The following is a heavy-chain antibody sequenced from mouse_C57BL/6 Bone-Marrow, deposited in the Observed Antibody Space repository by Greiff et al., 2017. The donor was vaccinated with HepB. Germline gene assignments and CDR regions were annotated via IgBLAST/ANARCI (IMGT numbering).Heavy chain of an antibody. CDR2: IYPGSGST. V-gene: IGHV1-55*01. D-gene: IGHD1-1*01. CDR3: AREYYGSSPWFAY. Sequence: QVQLQQPGAELVKPGASVKMSCKASGYTFTSYWITWVKQRPGQGLEWVGDIYPGSGSTNYNEKFKSKATLTVDTSSSTAYMQLSSLTSEDSAVYYCAREYYGSSPWFAYWGQGTLVTVSA. J-gene: IGHJ3*01. CDR1: GYTFTSYW.